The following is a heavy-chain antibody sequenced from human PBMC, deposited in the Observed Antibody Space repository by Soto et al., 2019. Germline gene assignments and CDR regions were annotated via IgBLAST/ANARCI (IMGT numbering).Heavy chain of an antibody. D-gene: IGHD3-3*01. Sequence: PVGSLRLSCAASGFTFSSYGMHWVRQAPGKGLEWVAVIWYDGSNKYYADSVKGRFTISRDNSKNTLYLQMNSLRAEDTAVYYCARDPTYYDFWSGPTVPAWFDPWGQGTLVTVSS. CDR1: GFTFSSYG. CDR2: IWYDGSNK. J-gene: IGHJ5*02. CDR3: ARDPTYYDFWSGPTVPAWFDP. V-gene: IGHV3-33*01.